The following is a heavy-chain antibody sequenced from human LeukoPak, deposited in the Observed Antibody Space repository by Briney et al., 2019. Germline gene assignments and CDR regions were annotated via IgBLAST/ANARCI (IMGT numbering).Heavy chain of an antibody. CDR3: AKDRDIILMGHGMDV. CDR2: IGGRAGST. D-gene: IGHD3-10*01. J-gene: IGHJ6*02. V-gene: IGHV3-23*01. Sequence: GGSLRLSCAASGFTFSTYSMNWVRQAPGKGLEWVSTIGGRAGSTDYADSVKGRFTISRDNSKNTLYLQMNNLRTEDTAVYYCAKDRDIILMGHGMDVWGQGATVTVSS. CDR1: GFTFSTYS.